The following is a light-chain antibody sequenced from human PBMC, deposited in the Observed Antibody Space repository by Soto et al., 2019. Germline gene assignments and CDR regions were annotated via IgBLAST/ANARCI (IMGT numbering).Light chain of an antibody. J-gene: IGLJ1*01. Sequence: QSVLTQPPSVSGAPGQRGTISCTGSSSNIGAGYDVHWYQQLPGTAPKLLIYVNSNRPSGVPDRFSGSKSGTSASLASTGLQAEDEADYYCQSYDSSLSLYVFGTGTKVTVL. CDR1: SSNIGAGYD. CDR2: VNS. CDR3: QSYDSSLSLYV. V-gene: IGLV1-40*01.